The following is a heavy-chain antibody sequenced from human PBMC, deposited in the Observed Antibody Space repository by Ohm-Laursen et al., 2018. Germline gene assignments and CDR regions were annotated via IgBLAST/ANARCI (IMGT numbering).Heavy chain of an antibody. J-gene: IGHJ4*02. CDR1: GFTFSNAW. Sequence: SLRLSCTASGFTFSNAWMSWVRQAPGKGLEWVGRIKSKTDGGTTDYAAPVKVRFTISRDDSKNTLYLQMNSLKTEDTAVYYCTTLTYSSSWYFDYWGQGTLVTVSS. CDR3: TTLTYSSSWYFDY. CDR2: IKSKTDGGTT. D-gene: IGHD6-13*01. V-gene: IGHV3-15*01.